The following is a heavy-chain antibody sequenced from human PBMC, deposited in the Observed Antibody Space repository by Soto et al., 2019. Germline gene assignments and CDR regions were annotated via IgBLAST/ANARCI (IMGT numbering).Heavy chain of an antibody. J-gene: IGHJ4*02. V-gene: IGHV4-61*08. Sequence: QVQLRESGPGLLKPSETLSLTCTVSGDSVSSDGYFWTWVRQPPGKGMEWIAYISYTGDTNYNPSLKSRVTISVDTSRNQCSLKVRSVRAADTAIYFCARMVVGVTIDYWGQGTLVTVSS. CDR2: ISYTGDT. D-gene: IGHD1-26*01. CDR3: ARMVVGVTIDY. CDR1: GDSVSSDGYF.